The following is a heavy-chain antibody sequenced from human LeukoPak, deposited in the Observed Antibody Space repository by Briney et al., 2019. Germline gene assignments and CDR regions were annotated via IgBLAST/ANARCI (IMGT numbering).Heavy chain of an antibody. CDR1: GYTFTSYG. CDR2: ISAYNGNT. D-gene: IGHD3-10*01. V-gene: IGHV1-18*01. Sequence: ASVKVSCKASGYTFTSYGISWVRQAPGQGLEWMGWISAYNGNTNYAQKLQGRVTMTTDTSTSTAYMELRSLRSDDTAVYYCARVPPGYGSGSYYDYWGQGTLVTVSS. CDR3: ARVPPGYGSGSYYDY. J-gene: IGHJ4*02.